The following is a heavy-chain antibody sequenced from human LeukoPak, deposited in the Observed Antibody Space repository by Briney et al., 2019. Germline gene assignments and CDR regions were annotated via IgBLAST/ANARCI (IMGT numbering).Heavy chain of an antibody. V-gene: IGHV1-18*04. D-gene: IGHD1-1*01. CDR2: ISAYNGNT. CDR3: ARVALGRTGTTSFDY. Sequence: GASVTVSCKASGYTFTSYGISWVRQAPGQGLEWMGWISAYNGNTNYAQKLQGRVTMTTDTSTSTAYMELRSLRSDDTAVYYCARVALGRTGTTSFDYWGQGTLVTVSS. J-gene: IGHJ4*02. CDR1: GYTFTSYG.